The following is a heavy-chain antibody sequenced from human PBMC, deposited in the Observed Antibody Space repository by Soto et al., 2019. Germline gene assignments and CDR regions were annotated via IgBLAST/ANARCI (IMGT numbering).Heavy chain of an antibody. Sequence: GASVKVSCKASGGTFSSYAISWVRQAPGQGLEWMGRIIPILGIANYAQKFQGRVTITADKSTSTAYMELSSLRSEDTAVYYCARGSVAEGSEYFQHWGQGTLVTVSS. CDR3: ARGSVAEGSEYFQH. CDR1: GGTFSSYA. D-gene: IGHD6-19*01. V-gene: IGHV1-69*04. CDR2: IIPILGIA. J-gene: IGHJ1*01.